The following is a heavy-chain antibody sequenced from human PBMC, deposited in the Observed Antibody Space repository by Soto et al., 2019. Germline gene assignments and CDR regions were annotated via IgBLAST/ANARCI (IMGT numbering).Heavy chain of an antibody. Sequence: GGYLRHSCVVSGFTFSNARMNLGRPAPGKGLEWVGRIKSKIDSLTTDYAAPVKGRFTISRDESKNTLYLQMNSLKTEDTAVYYCTTGYSPYYFDYWGQGTLVTVSS. CDR2: IKSKIDSLTT. D-gene: IGHD2-15*01. J-gene: IGHJ4*02. CDR3: TTGYSPYYFDY. CDR1: GFTFSNAR. V-gene: IGHV3-15*07.